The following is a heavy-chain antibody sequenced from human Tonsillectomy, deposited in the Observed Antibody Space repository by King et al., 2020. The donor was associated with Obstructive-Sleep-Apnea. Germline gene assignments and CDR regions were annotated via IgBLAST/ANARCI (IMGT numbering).Heavy chain of an antibody. D-gene: IGHD2-21*02. Sequence: VQLQQWGAGLLKPSETLSLTCAGYGESFSGHSWNWFRQPPGKGLEGMGEINHSGITNYNPALKSRVTISLDRSKNQFSLRLSSVTAADTAVYYCARERVVVTANFDSWGQGSLVTVSS. V-gene: IGHV4-34*01. J-gene: IGHJ4*02. CDR1: GESFSGHS. CDR2: INHSGIT. CDR3: ARERVVVTANFDS.